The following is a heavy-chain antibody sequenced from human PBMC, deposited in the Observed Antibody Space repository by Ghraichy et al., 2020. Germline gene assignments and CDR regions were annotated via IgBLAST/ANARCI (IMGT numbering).Heavy chain of an antibody. V-gene: IGHV4-31*03. Sequence: TLSLTCTVSGGSISSGGYYWSWIRQHPGKGLEWIGYIYYSGSTYYNPSLKSRVTISVDTSKNQFSLKLSSVTAADTAVYYCARWMKGAYYDSSGYTFDCWGQGTLVTVSS. CDR3: ARWMKGAYYDSSGYTFDC. J-gene: IGHJ4*02. CDR2: IYYSGST. D-gene: IGHD3-22*01. CDR1: GGSISSGGYY.